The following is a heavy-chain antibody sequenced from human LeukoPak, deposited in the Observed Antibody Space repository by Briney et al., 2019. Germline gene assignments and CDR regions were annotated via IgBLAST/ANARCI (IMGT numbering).Heavy chain of an antibody. CDR3: AHRSDPFNSGSYGSNWFDP. V-gene: IGHV2-5*02. D-gene: IGHD3-10*01. CDR2: IYWDDSK. CDR1: GFSLNTSALG. J-gene: IGHJ5*02. Sequence: ESGPTLVNPTQTLTLTCTFSGFSLNTSALGVGWIRQPPGKALEWLGVIYWDDSKRYSPSLKSRLSITKDTSTNQVVLTMTNMDPVDTATYYCAHRSDPFNSGSYGSNWFDPWGQGTLVTVSS.